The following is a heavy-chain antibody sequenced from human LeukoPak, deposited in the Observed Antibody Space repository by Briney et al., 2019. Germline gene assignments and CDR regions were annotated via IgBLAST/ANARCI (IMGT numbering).Heavy chain of an antibody. D-gene: IGHD6-25*01. CDR1: GFTFSSYS. CDR3: ARDPGQRDYYYYYYMDV. J-gene: IGHJ6*03. V-gene: IGHV3-21*01. CDR2: ISSSSSYI. Sequence: PGGSLRLSCAASGFTFSSYSMNWVRQAPGKGLEWVSSISSSSSYIYYADSVQGRFTVSRDNAKNSLYLQMNSLRAEDTAVYYCARDPGQRDYYYYYYMDVWGKGTTVTVSS.